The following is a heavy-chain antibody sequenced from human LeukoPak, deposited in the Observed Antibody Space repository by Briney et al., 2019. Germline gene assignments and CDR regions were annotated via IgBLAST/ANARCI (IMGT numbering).Heavy chain of an antibody. CDR1: GYTFIGYF. J-gene: IGHJ4*02. D-gene: IGHD4-23*01. CDR3: ARTGHRLDYGGNSGLDY. CDR2: IIPIFGTA. Sequence: SVKVSCKASGYTFIGYFMNWVRQAPGQGLEWMGGIIPIFGTANYAQKFQGRVTITADESTSTAYMELSSLRSEDTAVYYCARTGHRLDYGGNSGLDYWGQGTLVTVSS. V-gene: IGHV1-69*13.